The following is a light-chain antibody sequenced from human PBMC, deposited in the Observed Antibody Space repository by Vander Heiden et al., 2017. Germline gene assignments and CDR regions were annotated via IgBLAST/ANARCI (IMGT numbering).Light chain of an antibody. V-gene: IGLV3-21*04. CDR3: QVWDSSSEREV. CDR2: YDS. CDR1: NMGSKS. J-gene: IGLJ1*01. Sequence: SYVLTQPPSVSVAPGKAARITRGGNNMGSKSVHWYQQKPGQAPVLVIYYDSDRPSGIPERFSGSNSGNTATLTISRVEAGDEADYYCQVWDSSSEREVFGTGTKVTVL.